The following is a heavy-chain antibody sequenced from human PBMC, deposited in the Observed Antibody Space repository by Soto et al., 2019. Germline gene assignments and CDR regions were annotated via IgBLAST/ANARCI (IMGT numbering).Heavy chain of an antibody. J-gene: IGHJ5*02. V-gene: IGHV4-59*01. CDR2: IHYSGGT. CDR1: GGSIGSYY. D-gene: IGHD3-3*01. Sequence: SETLSLTCSASGGSIGSYYWSWIRQPPGKGLEWIGYIHYSGGTNYNPSLRGRVTISVDTSKNQLSLKLTSVTAADTAVYHCARGDDFWSGYWPWGQGTLVTVSS. CDR3: ARGDDFWSGYWP.